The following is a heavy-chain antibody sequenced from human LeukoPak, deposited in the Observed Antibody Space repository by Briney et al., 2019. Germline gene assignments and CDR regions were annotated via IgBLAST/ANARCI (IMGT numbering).Heavy chain of an antibody. CDR2: INPNNGGA. CDR3: ARDIPSSGWS. Sequence: ASVKVSCKASGYTFTGYYMHWVRQAPGQGLEWMGRINPNNGGANSAQKIQGRVTMTRDTSISTAYMELSSLRSDDTAVYYCARDIPSSGWSWGQGTLVTVSS. V-gene: IGHV1-2*06. J-gene: IGHJ4*02. D-gene: IGHD6-19*01. CDR1: GYTFTGYY.